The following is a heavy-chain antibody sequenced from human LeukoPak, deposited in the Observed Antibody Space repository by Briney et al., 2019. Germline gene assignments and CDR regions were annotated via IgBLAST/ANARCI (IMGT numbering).Heavy chain of an antibody. CDR1: GFTFSSYS. J-gene: IGHJ4*02. D-gene: IGHD2-2*01. V-gene: IGHV3-48*04. Sequence: GGSLRLSCAASGFTFSSYSMNWVRQAPGKGLEWVSYISSSSSTIYYADSVKGRFTISRDNAKNSLYLQMNSLRAEDTAVYYCARERFCSSTSCYEWDYWGQGTLVTVSS. CDR3: ARERFCSSTSCYEWDY. CDR2: ISSSSSTI.